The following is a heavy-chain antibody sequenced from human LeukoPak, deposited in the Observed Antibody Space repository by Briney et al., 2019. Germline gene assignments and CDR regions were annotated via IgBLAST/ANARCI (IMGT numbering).Heavy chain of an antibody. CDR1: GFTFSGSA. J-gene: IGHJ4*02. CDR2: IRNKANSYAT. Sequence: GGSLRLSCAASGFTFSGSAMHWVRQASGKGLEWVGRIRNKANSYATTYAASVKGRFTISRDDSKNTAYLQMNSLKTEDTAVYYCTPSNFGMVGYWGQGALVTVSS. V-gene: IGHV3-73*01. CDR3: TPSNFGMVGY. D-gene: IGHD3-10*01.